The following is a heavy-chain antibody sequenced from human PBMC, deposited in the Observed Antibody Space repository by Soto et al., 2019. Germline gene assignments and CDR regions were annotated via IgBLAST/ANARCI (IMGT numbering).Heavy chain of an antibody. Sequence: SETLSLTCTVSGTSVSSASYYWSWIRQPPGKGLEWIGYIYYSGRTDYNPSLKSRVTISLDTSKNQFSLKLSSVTAADTAVYYCARDRGSGSNTTWFDPWGQGTLVTVSS. J-gene: IGHJ5*02. V-gene: IGHV4-61*01. CDR1: GTSVSSASYY. D-gene: IGHD3-10*01. CDR3: ARDRGSGSNTTWFDP. CDR2: IYYSGRT.